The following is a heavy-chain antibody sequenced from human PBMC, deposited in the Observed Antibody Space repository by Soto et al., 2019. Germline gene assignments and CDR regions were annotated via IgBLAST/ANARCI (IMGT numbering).Heavy chain of an antibody. Sequence: GGSLRLSCAASGFTFSSYAMSWVRQAPGKGLERVSVIYSGGSTYYADSVKGRFTISRHNSKNTLYLQMNSLRAEDTAVYYCARVVDCSSTSCRYYYYYYMDVWGKGTTVTVSS. CDR1: GFTFSSYA. CDR3: ARVVDCSSTSCRYYYYYYMDV. D-gene: IGHD2-2*01. CDR2: IYSGGST. V-gene: IGHV3-53*04. J-gene: IGHJ6*03.